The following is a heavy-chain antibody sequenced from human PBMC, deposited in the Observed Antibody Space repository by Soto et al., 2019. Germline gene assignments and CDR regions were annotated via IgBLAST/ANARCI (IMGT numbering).Heavy chain of an antibody. D-gene: IGHD2-8*01. CDR2: ITPSGDNT. Sequence: PGGSLRLSCAASGFAFSTHAMNWVRQAPGKGLAWVSSITPSGDNTYYADSVKGRFTISRDTSTNTLYLEMNSLRPEDTAVYYCARDGPWGSYCANSICYYFDHWGPGTLVTVSS. CDR3: ARDGPWGSYCANSICYYFDH. V-gene: IGHV3-23*01. CDR1: GFAFSTHA. J-gene: IGHJ4*01.